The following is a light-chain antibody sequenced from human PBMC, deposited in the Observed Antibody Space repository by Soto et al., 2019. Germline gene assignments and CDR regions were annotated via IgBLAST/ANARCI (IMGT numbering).Light chain of an antibody. Sequence: SYELTQPPSVSVAPGKTASISCGGNNIGSKGVHWYQQKPGQAPVLVIYSDTDLPPVILERFSGSNSANLATLTISRVEAGDEADYYCQVWDSGSAHVVFGGGTKLTVL. CDR2: SDT. V-gene: IGLV3-21*04. J-gene: IGLJ2*01. CDR1: NIGSKG. CDR3: QVWDSGSAHVV.